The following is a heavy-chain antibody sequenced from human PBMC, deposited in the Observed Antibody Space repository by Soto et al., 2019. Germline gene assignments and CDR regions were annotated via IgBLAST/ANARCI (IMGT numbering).Heavy chain of an antibody. CDR2: IYPGDSDT. CDR1: GYSSTSYW. Sequence: GESLKISCKGSGYSSTSYWIGWVRQMPGKGLEWMGIIYPGDSDTRYSPSFQGQVTISADKSISTAYLQWSSLKASDTAVYYCALDSYGSGSYDNWFDPWGQGTLVTVSS. CDR3: ALDSYGSGSYDNWFDP. J-gene: IGHJ5*02. D-gene: IGHD3-10*01. V-gene: IGHV5-51*01.